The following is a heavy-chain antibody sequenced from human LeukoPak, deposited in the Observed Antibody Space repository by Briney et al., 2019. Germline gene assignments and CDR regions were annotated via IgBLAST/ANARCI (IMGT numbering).Heavy chain of an antibody. D-gene: IGHD1-14*01. V-gene: IGHV3-23*01. J-gene: IGHJ4*02. CDR1: GFAFTDYA. CDR3: AKDFGRNLGGPGY. Sequence: GGSLRLSCAASGFAFTDYAISWVRQAPGGGLEWVSGISDNGGRTYYADSVKGRFAISRDDSKSTLYLQMNSLRGEDTAVYYCAKDFGRNLGGPGYWGRGTLVIVSS. CDR2: ISDNGGRT.